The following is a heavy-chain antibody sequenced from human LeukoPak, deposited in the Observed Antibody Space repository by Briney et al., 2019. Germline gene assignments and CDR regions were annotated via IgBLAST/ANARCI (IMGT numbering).Heavy chain of an antibody. CDR2: ISGSGGST. CDR1: GFTFSTYD. D-gene: IGHD6-19*01. V-gene: IGHV3-23*01. CDR3: AKDLAAVPGNKYFAY. Sequence: PGGSLRLSCAASGFTFSTYDMNWVRQAPGKGLEWVPSISGSGGSTYYADSVKGRFTTSRDNSKNTLYLQMNGLRAEDTAVYYCAKDLAAVPGNKYFAYWGQGTLVTVSS. J-gene: IGHJ4*02.